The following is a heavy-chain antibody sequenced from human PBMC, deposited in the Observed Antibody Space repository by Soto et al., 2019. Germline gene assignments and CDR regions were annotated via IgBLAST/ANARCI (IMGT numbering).Heavy chain of an antibody. J-gene: IGHJ4*01. CDR3: AGGGGGSSGSRPESEFDN. CDR2: ICYSGSA. CDR1: GGSIRSFC. Sequence: SETLSLTCTVSGGSIRSFCWSWIRQPPGKGLEWIGYICYSGSANNSPSLKSRVIISIDTSRNQFSLELTSVTAADTAVYYCAGGGGGSSGSRPESEFDNWGHGTLVTVSS. D-gene: IGHD6-19*01. V-gene: IGHV4-59*01.